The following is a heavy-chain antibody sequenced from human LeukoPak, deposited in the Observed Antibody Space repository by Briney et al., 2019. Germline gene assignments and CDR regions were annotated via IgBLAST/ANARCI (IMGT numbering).Heavy chain of an antibody. CDR2: IKQDGSQK. CDR1: GFTFSSYA. CDR3: ANFGLQPPY. V-gene: IGHV3-7*03. D-gene: IGHD1-14*01. J-gene: IGHJ4*02. Sequence: GGSLRLSCAASGFTFSSYAMSWVRQAPGKGLEWVANIKQDGSQKYYVDSVKGRFSISRDNAKNSLYLQMNSLRAEDTAVYYCANFGLQPPYWGQGTLVTVSS.